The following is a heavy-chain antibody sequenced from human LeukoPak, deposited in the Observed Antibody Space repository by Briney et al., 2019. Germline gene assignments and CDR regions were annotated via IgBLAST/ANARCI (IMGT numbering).Heavy chain of an antibody. CDR2: ISYDGSNK. D-gene: IGHD3-22*01. CDR1: GFTFNKSW. Sequence: GGSLRLSCAASGFTFNKSWMSWVRQAPGKGLEWVAVISYDGSNKYYADSVKGRFTISRDNSKNTLYLQMNSLRAEDTAVYYCARDGDGYSYTFDYWGQGTLVTVSS. J-gene: IGHJ4*02. V-gene: IGHV3-30-3*01. CDR3: ARDGDGYSYTFDY.